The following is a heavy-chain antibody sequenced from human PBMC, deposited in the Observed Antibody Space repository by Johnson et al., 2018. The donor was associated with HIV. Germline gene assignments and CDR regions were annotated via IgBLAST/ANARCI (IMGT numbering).Heavy chain of an antibody. CDR3: ATDYNFWSGRPDSFDV. CDR1: GFTFSSYA. J-gene: IGHJ3*01. V-gene: IGHV3-43D*04. D-gene: IGHD3-3*01. Sequence: QLVESGGVVVQPGGSLRLSCAASGFTFSSYAMHWVRQAPGKGLEWVSLISWDGDSTYYADTVKGRFTISRDNSKNTLYLQMDSLRAEDSAVYYCATDYNFWSGRPDSFDVWGQGTMVTVSS. CDR2: ISWDGDST.